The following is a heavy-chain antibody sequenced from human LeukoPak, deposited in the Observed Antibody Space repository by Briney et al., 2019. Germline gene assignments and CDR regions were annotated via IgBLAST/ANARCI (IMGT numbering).Heavy chain of an antibody. D-gene: IGHD6-19*01. CDR1: GFTFSSYA. J-gene: IGHJ6*02. V-gene: IGHV3-30*04. CDR3: ARDRIAVAGTGVYYYYGMGV. Sequence: PGGSLRLSCAASGFTFSSYAMHWVRQAPGKGLEWVAVISYDGSNKYYADSVKGRFTISRDNSKNTLYLQMNSLRAEDTAVYYCARDRIAVAGTGVYYYYGMGVWGQGTTVTVSS. CDR2: ISYDGSNK.